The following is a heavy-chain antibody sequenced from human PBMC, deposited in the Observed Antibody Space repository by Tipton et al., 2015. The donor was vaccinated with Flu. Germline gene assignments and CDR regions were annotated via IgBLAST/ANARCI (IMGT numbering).Heavy chain of an antibody. J-gene: IGHJ3*02. CDR3: VRLCGGRCEPPHDAFDI. Sequence: EVQLVQSGAEVKKPGESLKISCKGSGYSFTSSWIGWVRQMPGKGLESMGIIYPGDSDTKYSPSFQGQVSISADKSISTAYLQWSSLKASDTAMYYCVRLCGGRCEPPHDAFDIWGQGTMVTVSS. D-gene: IGHD2-15*01. CDR2: IYPGDSDT. CDR1: GYSFTSSW. V-gene: IGHV5-51*01.